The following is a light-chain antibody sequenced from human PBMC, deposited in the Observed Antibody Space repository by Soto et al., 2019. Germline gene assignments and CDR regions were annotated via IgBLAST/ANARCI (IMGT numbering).Light chain of an antibody. Sequence: QAVVIQPASVSASPGQSITISCTGTNRDVGYYNYVSWYQHLPGKAPKLIIFEVTSRPSGVPDRFSGSKSGNAASLVISGLKPEDEADYYCSSYSRSSSVLFGGGTKVTVL. CDR1: NRDVGYYNY. V-gene: IGLV2-14*01. J-gene: IGLJ2*01. CDR2: EVT. CDR3: SSYSRSSSVL.